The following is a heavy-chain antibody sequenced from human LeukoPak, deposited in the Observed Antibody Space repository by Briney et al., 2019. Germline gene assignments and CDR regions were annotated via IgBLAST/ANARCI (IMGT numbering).Heavy chain of an antibody. J-gene: IGHJ4*02. CDR1: GFTFSSYE. CDR2: ISGSGGST. V-gene: IGHV3-23*01. Sequence: GGSLRLSCAASGFTFSSYEMNWVRQAPGKGLEWVSAISGSGGSTYYADSVKGRFTISRDNSKNTLYLQMNSLRAEDTAVYYCAKVRFGVTAGYYFDYWGQGTLVTVSS. CDR3: AKVRFGVTAGYYFDY. D-gene: IGHD3-10*01.